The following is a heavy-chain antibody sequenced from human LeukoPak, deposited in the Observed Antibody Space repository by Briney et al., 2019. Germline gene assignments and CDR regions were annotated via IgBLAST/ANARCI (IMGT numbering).Heavy chain of an antibody. CDR1: GFAFDYYS. D-gene: IGHD6-19*01. J-gene: IGHJ6*02. Sequence: PGGSLRLSCAASGFAFDYYSMNWVRQAPGKGLEWVSYISSASNSIYYADSVKGRFTISRDNAKNSLYLQMNSLRAEDTAVYYCARLRATIAVAGTARMDVWGQGTTVTVSS. CDR3: ARLRATIAVAGTARMDV. CDR2: ISSASNSI. V-gene: IGHV3-48*04.